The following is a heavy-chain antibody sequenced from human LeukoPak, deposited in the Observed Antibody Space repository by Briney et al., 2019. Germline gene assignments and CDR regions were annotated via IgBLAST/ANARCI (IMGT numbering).Heavy chain of an antibody. Sequence: GGSPRLSCAASGFTFSSYWMHWVRQAPGKGLVWVSRINSDGSSTSYADSVKGRFTISRDNAKNTLYLQMNSLRAEDTALYYCAKDYYGGPYYYYGMDVWGQGTTVTVSS. CDR2: INSDGSST. V-gene: IGHV3-74*01. CDR1: GFTFSSYW. J-gene: IGHJ6*02. CDR3: AKDYYGGPYYYYGMDV. D-gene: IGHD4-23*01.